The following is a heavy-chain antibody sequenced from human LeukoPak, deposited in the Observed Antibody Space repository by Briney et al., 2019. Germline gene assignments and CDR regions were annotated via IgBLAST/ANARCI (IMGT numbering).Heavy chain of an antibody. V-gene: IGHV4-61*02. J-gene: IGHJ4*02. Sequence: PSETLSLTCTVSGGSISSGSYYWSWIRQPAGKGLEWIGRINTSGSTNYNPSLKSRVTISVDTSKNQFSLKLSSVTAAGTAVYYCAKDSPYYYDSSGYPLDYWGQGTLVTVSS. CDR2: INTSGST. D-gene: IGHD3-22*01. CDR1: GGSISSGSYY. CDR3: AKDSPYYYDSSGYPLDY.